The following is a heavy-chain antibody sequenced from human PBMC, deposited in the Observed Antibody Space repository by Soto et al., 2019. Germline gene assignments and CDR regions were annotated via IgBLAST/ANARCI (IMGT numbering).Heavy chain of an antibody. CDR3: ARDTGYSYGAYYDY. V-gene: IGHV4-4*07. CDR2: IFNRGST. Sequence: SETLSLTCSVSGVSVTSYYWNWIRQPAGKGLEWIGRIFNRGSTSYNPSLKSRVTVSLDTSKNQISLRLNSVAAADTAVYYCARDTGYSYGAYYDYWGQGTLVTVSS. J-gene: IGHJ4*02. D-gene: IGHD5-18*01. CDR1: GVSVTSYY.